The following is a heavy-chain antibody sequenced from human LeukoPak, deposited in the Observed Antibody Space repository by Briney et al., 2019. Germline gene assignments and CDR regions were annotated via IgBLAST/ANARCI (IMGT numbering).Heavy chain of an antibody. D-gene: IGHD3-22*01. V-gene: IGHV4-39*01. CDR1: GGSISSSSYY. CDR3: ASPDSSGYPSFDY. J-gene: IGHJ4*02. CDR2: IYYSGST. Sequence: SETLSLTCTVSGGSISSSSYYWGWIRQPPGKGLEWIGSIYYSGSTYYNPSLKSRVTISVDTSKNQFSLKLSSVTAADTAVYYCASPDSSGYPSFDYWGQGTLVTVSS.